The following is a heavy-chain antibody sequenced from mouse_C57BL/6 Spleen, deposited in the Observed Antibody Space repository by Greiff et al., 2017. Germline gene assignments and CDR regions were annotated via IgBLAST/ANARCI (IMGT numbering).Heavy chain of an antibody. V-gene: IGHV3-6*01. J-gene: IGHJ1*03. CDR3: ARGFGYFDV. Sequence: EVKLEESGPGLVKPSQSLSLTCSVTGYSITSGYYWNWIRQFPGNKLEWMGYISYDGSNNYNPSLKNRISITRDTSKNQFFLKLNSVTTEDTATYYCARGFGYFDVWGTGTTVTVSS. CDR1: GYSITSGYY. CDR2: ISYDGSN.